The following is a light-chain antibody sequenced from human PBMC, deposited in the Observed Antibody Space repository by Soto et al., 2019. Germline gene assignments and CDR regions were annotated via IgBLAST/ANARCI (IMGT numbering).Light chain of an antibody. V-gene: IGKV3-11*01. CDR3: QQRSNWPPMYT. J-gene: IGKJ2*01. Sequence: EIVLTQSPATLSLSPGERATLSCRASQSVSSYLAWYQQKPGQVPRLLIYDASNRATGIPARFSGSGSRTDFTLTISSLEPEDFAVYYCQQRSNWPPMYTFGQGTKLEIK. CDR2: DAS. CDR1: QSVSSY.